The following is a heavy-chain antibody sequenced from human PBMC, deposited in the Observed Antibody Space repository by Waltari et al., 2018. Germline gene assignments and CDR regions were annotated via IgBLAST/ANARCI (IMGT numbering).Heavy chain of an antibody. CDR1: GFPFSSYA. J-gene: IGHJ2*01. D-gene: IGHD6-13*01. CDR2: MSGSGYTT. Sequence: EVQLLESGGDLVQPGGSLRLSCAASGFPFSSYAINWIRQAPGRGLEWVSGMSGSGYTTLYADAVQGRFTISRDNAKNTVYLQMNSLRAEDTAIYYCAKFPNIAAANWYFDLWGRGTLVTVSS. V-gene: IGHV3-23*01. CDR3: AKFPNIAAANWYFDL.